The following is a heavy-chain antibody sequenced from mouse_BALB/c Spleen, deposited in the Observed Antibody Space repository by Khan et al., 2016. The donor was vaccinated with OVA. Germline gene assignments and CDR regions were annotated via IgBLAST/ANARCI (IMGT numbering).Heavy chain of an antibody. V-gene: IGHV2-3*01. CDR1: GFSLISYG. CDR3: GITYYGLAWFAY. CDR2: IRGDGTT. D-gene: IGHD1-2*01. J-gene: IGHJ3*01. Sequence: QVQLKQSGPGLVAPSQSLSITCTVSGFSLISYGVSWIRQPPGKGLEWLGVIRGDGTTNYHTAPKPRLSISKDNSKSQVFLQLTSLQTDDTAAYFCGITYYGLAWFAYWGQGTLVTVS.